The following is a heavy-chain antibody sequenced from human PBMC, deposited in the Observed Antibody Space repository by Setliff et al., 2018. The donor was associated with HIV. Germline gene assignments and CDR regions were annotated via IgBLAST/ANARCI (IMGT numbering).Heavy chain of an antibody. Sequence: SETLSLTCTVSVGSFINTDYYWGWIRQPPGKALEWIGSFHYSGSISYNPSLGRRVTVSVENSKNQFSLELTSVTATDTAVYYCARPLTTSYYFWGEAFAIWGQGTMVTVSS. J-gene: IGHJ3*02. CDR2: FHYSGSI. D-gene: IGHD3-10*02. CDR1: VGSFINTDYY. CDR3: ARPLTTSYYFWGEAFAI. V-gene: IGHV4-39*01.